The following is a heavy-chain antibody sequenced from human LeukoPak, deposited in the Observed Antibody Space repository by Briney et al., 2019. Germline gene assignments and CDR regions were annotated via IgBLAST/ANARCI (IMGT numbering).Heavy chain of an antibody. D-gene: IGHD4-17*01. Sequence: NSSETLSLTCTVSGGSISSSSYYWAWIRQPPGKGLEWIGSIYYSGSTYYNPSLKSRVTISVDTSKNQFSLKLSSVTAADTAVYYCARQGVPGYGDYPPDYWGQGTLGTVSS. V-gene: IGHV4-39*01. CDR2: IYYSGST. J-gene: IGHJ4*02. CDR1: GGSISSSSYY. CDR3: ARQGVPGYGDYPPDY.